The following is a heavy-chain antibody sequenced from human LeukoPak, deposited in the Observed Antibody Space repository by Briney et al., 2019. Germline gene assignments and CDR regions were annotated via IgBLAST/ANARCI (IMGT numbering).Heavy chain of an antibody. V-gene: IGHV4-4*07. D-gene: IGHD5-12*01. J-gene: IGHJ5*02. CDR1: GGSISSYY. Sequence: SETLSLTCTVSGGSISSYYWSWIRQPAGKGLEWIGRIYTSGSTNYNPSLKSRVTMSLDTSKNQFSLRLGSVTAADTAVYYCARGNGYAFDWFDPWGQGTLVTVSS. CDR3: ARGNGYAFDWFDP. CDR2: IYTSGST.